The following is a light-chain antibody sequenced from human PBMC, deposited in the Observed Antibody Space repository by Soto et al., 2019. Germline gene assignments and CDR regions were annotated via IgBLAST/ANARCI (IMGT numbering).Light chain of an antibody. CDR1: SSDVAAYNY. CDR3: SSYTTITTHV. CDR2: DVT. J-gene: IGLJ2*01. V-gene: IGLV2-14*03. Sequence: QSVLTQPAFVSGSPGQSITISCTGTSSDVAAYNYVSWYQQYPGKAPKLMIYDVTYRPSGVSDRFSGSKSGNTAFLTISVLQADDKGDYYCSSYTTITTHVFGGGTKVTVL.